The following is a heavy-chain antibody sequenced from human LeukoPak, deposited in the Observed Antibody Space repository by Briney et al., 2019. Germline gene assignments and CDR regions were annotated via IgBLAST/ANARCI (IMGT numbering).Heavy chain of an antibody. V-gene: IGHV1-18*01. Sequence: GASVKVSCKASGYTFTSYGISWVRQAPGQGLEWMGWISAYNGNTNYAQKLQGRVTMTTDTSTSTAYMELRSLRSDDTAVYYCARVPPFCSGGDCYYWYFDLWGRGTLSLSPQ. CDR2: ISAYNGNT. J-gene: IGHJ2*01. D-gene: IGHD2-21*02. CDR3: ARVPPFCSGGDCYYWYFDL. CDR1: GYTFTSYG.